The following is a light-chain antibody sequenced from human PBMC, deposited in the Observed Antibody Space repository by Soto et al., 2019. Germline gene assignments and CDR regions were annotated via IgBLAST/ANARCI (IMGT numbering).Light chain of an antibody. Sequence: QSVLTQPPSVSGAPGQRVTISCTGSSSNIGAGYDVHWYQQLPGTAPKLLIYGNSNRPSGVPDRFSGSRSDTSASLTITGLQADDEADYYCQSYDSSLSVLYVFGTGTKLTVL. V-gene: IGLV1-40*01. CDR2: GNS. CDR1: SSNIGAGYD. J-gene: IGLJ1*01. CDR3: QSYDSSLSVLYV.